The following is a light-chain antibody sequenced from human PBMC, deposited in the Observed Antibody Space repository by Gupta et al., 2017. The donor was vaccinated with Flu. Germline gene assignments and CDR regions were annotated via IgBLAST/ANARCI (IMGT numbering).Light chain of an antibody. J-gene: IGLJ3*02. CDR2: RNN. CDR1: SSNIGSNY. V-gene: IGLV1-47*01. Sequence: QSVLTQPPSASGTPGQRGTISCSGSSSNIGSNYVYWYQQLPGTAPKPLIYRNNQRPSGGPDRCSGSKSGSSASLAITRLRSEDEADYYCSAWADNLSGRNWVFGGGTKLTVL. CDR3: SAWADNLSGRNWV.